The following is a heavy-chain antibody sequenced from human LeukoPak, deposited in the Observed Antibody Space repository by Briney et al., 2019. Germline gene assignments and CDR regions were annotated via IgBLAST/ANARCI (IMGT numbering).Heavy chain of an antibody. Sequence: ASVKVSCKASGYTFTSYYIHWVRQAPGQGLEWMGIINPSGGSTSYAQKFQGRVTMTRDTSTSTVYMELSSLRSEDTAVFYCAGAEAAYYYFDYWGQGTLVTVSS. CDR1: GYTFTSYY. V-gene: IGHV1-46*01. D-gene: IGHD6-19*01. CDR3: AGAEAAYYYFDY. CDR2: INPSGGST. J-gene: IGHJ4*02.